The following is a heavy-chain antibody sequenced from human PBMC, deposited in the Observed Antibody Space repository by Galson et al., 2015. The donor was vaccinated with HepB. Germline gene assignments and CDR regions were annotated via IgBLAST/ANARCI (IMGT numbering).Heavy chain of an antibody. D-gene: IGHD3-22*01. CDR2: IWYEGGNK. Sequence: SLGLSVPASGFTFGSFGMYWFRQAPGKGLEGVAVIWYEGGNKYYAAAVKGRFPISRENSKNTLYLQMNSLRAEDTAVYYCARAGTNYYDSRGYLPLDYWGQGTLVTVSS. V-gene: IGHV3-33*08. CDR1: GFTFGSFG. J-gene: IGHJ4*02. CDR3: ARAGTNYYDSRGYLPLDY.